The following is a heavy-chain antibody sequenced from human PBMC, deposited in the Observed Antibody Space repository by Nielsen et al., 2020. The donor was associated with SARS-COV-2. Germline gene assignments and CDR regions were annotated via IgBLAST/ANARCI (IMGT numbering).Heavy chain of an antibody. Sequence: SETLSLTCTVSGGSISSGGYYWSWIRQHPGKGLEWIGYIYYSGSTYYNPYLKSRVTISVDTSKNQFSLKLSSVTAADTAVYYCAREGQVHVGATDYYYYMDVWGKGTTVTVSS. J-gene: IGHJ6*03. CDR2: IYYSGST. D-gene: IGHD1-26*01. CDR3: AREGQVHVGATDYYYYMDV. V-gene: IGHV4-31*03. CDR1: GGSISSGGYY.